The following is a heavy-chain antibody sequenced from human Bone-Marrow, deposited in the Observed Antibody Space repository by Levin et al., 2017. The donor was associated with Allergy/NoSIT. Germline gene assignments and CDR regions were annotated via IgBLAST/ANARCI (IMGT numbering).Heavy chain of an antibody. V-gene: IGHV3-53*01. Sequence: ASVKVSCAASGFTVSSNYMSWVRQAPGKGLEWVSVIYSGGSTYYADSVKGRFTISRDNSKNTLYLQMNSLRAEDTAVYYCAAAARRARWFDPWGQGTLVTVSS. CDR3: AAAARRARWFDP. CDR2: IYSGGST. J-gene: IGHJ5*02. D-gene: IGHD6-6*01. CDR1: GFTVSSNY.